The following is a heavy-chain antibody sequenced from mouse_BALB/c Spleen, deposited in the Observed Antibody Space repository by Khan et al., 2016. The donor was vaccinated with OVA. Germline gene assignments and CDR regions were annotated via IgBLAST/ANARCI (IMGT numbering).Heavy chain of an antibody. CDR2: IYPNNGDT. J-gene: IGHJ3*01. CDR3: TRSGYGSFAY. V-gene: IGHV1S29*02. D-gene: IGHD1-2*01. CDR1: GYTFTDYI. Sequence: VQLQQPGPELVKPGASVKISCRASGYTFTDYIMDWVKQSHGKSLEWIGYIYPNNGDTGYNQKLKTKATLTVDTSSSTAYMELRSLTSEDSAVYYCTRSGYGSFAYWGQGTLVTVST.